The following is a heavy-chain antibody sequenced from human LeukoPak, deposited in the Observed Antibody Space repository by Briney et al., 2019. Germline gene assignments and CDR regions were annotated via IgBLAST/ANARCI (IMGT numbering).Heavy chain of an antibody. CDR2: ISPYNGNT. CDR1: GYTFGSYG. D-gene: IGHD6-19*01. Sequence: ASVKVTFKASGYTFGSYGVSWVRQAPGQGLEWMAWISPYNGNTNYAQKFQGRVTMNTDTSTSTAYMELRSLRADDTAVYYCARDSASVWPGSSGWSNWFDPWGQGTLVTVSS. CDR3: ARDSASVWPGSSGWSNWFDP. J-gene: IGHJ5*02. V-gene: IGHV1-18*01.